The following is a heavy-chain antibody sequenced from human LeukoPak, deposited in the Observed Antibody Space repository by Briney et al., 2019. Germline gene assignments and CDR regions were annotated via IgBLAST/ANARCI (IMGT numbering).Heavy chain of an antibody. Sequence: SETLSLTCTVSGGSISSSSYYWGWIRQPPGKGLEWIGSIYYSGSTYYNPSLKSRVTISVDTSKNQFSLKLSSVTAADTAVYYCAGYYGGTFPGGTYYFDYWGQGTLVTVSS. D-gene: IGHD4-23*01. J-gene: IGHJ4*02. CDR2: IYYSGST. V-gene: IGHV4-39*07. CDR1: GGSISSSSYY. CDR3: AGYYGGTFPGGTYYFDY.